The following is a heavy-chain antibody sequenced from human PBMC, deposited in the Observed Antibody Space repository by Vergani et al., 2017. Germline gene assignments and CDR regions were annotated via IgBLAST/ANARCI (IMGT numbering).Heavy chain of an antibody. CDR1: GGSFSGYY. Sequence: QVQLQQWGAGLLKPSETLSLTCAVYGGSFSGYYWSWIRQPPGKGRKWIGGINHSGSTNYNPSLKHPVTISVGTSKNTVSLKLSSVTAADTAVYYCARSLIVLMVYASKQRPFDYWGQGTLVTVSS. J-gene: IGHJ4*02. V-gene: IGHV4-34*01. CDR3: ARSLIVLMVYASKQRPFDY. CDR2: INHSGST. D-gene: IGHD2-8*01.